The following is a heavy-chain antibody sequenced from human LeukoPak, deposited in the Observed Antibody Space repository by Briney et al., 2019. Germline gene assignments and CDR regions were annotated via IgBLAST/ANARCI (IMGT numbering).Heavy chain of an antibody. V-gene: IGHV1-2*02. CDR1: GYTFTGYY. CDR2: INPNSGGT. CDR3: ARVRVRHLSIWFFFL. Sequence: ASVKVSCKASGYTFTGYYMHWVRQAPGQGLEWMGWINPNSGGTNYAKKFQGRVTMTRDTSISTAYMELSRLRSDDTAVYYCARVRVRHLSIWFFFLWVGGALVTVSS. J-gene: IGHJ2*01. D-gene: IGHD5/OR15-5a*01.